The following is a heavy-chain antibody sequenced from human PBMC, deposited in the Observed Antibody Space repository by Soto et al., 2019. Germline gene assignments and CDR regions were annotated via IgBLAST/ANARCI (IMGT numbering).Heavy chain of an antibody. CDR3: ARLRTWFGESSFYYYYGMDV. CDR2: IYYSGST. Sequence: PSETLSLTCTVSGGSISSSSYYWGWIRQPPGKGLEWIGYIYYSGSTNYNPSLKSRVTISVDTSKNQFSLKLSSVTAADTAVYYFARLRTWFGESSFYYYYGMDVWGQGTTVTVSS. CDR1: GGSISSSSYY. V-gene: IGHV4-61*05. D-gene: IGHD3-10*01. J-gene: IGHJ6*02.